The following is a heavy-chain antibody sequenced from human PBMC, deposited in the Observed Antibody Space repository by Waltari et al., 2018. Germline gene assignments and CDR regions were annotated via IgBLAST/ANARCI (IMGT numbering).Heavy chain of an antibody. CDR2: INPSGGST. J-gene: IGHJ4*02. V-gene: IGHV1-46*01. D-gene: IGHD6-13*01. CDR3: ARDPYSNASRYMTAAGTEGAPGCDY. Sequence: QVQLVQSGAEVKKPGASVKVSCKASGYTFTSYYMHWVRQAPGQGLEWMGLINPSGGSTSYAQKFQGRVTITADESTSTAYMELSSLRSEDTAVYYCARDPYSNASRYMTAAGTEGAPGCDYWGQGTLVTVSS. CDR1: GYTFTSYY.